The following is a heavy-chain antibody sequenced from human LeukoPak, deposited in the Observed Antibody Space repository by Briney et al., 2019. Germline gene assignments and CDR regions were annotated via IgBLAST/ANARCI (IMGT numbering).Heavy chain of an antibody. CDR3: ARQSLGNWNDEYYFDY. D-gene: IGHD1-20*01. V-gene: IGHV4-59*08. CDR2: IYYSGST. J-gene: IGHJ4*02. CDR1: GGSISSYY. Sequence: SETLSLTCTVSGGSISSYYWSWIRQPPGKGLEWIGYIYYSGSTNYNPSLKSRVTISVDTSKNQFSLKLSSVTAADTAVYYCARQSLGNWNDEYYFDYWGQGTLVTVSS.